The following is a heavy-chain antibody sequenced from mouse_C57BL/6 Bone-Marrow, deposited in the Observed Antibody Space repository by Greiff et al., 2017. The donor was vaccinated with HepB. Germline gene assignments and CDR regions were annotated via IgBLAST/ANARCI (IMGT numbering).Heavy chain of an antibody. Sequence: VQLQESGPELVKPGASVKISCKASGYSFTSYYIHWVKQRPGQGLEWIGWIYPGSGNTKYNEKFKGKATLTADTSSSTAYMQLSSLTSEDAAVYYCASRGVITTVVADYWGQGTTLTVSS. J-gene: IGHJ2*01. D-gene: IGHD1-1*01. V-gene: IGHV1-66*01. CDR2: IYPGSGNT. CDR3: ASRGVITTVVADY. CDR1: GYSFTSYY.